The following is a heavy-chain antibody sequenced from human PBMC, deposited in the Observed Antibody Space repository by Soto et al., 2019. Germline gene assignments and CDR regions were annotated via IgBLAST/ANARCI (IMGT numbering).Heavy chain of an antibody. CDR2: IYHMGST. V-gene: IGHV4-4*02. J-gene: IGHJ5*02. CDR3: ARRVWGSYRYRWFDP. Sequence: PSETLSLTCNFSGDSISSSNWWSWVRQPPGKGLEWIGEIYHMGSTNYNPSLKSRVTISVDTSKNQFSLKLSSVTAADTAVYYCARRVWGSYRYRWFDPWGQGILVTVSS. CDR1: GDSISSSNW. D-gene: IGHD3-16*02.